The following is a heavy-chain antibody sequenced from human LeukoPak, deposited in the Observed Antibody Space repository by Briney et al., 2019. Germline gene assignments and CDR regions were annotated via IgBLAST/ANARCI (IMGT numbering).Heavy chain of an antibody. CDR2: ISGSGGST. CDR3: ARETRYYYDSSDGFDY. V-gene: IGHV3-23*01. Sequence: PGGSLRLSCAASGFTFSSYAMSWVRQAPGKGLEWVSAISGSGGSTYYADSVKGRFTISRDNSKNTLYLQMNSLRAEDTAVYYCARETRYYYDSSDGFDYWGQGTLVTVSS. J-gene: IGHJ4*02. CDR1: GFTFSSYA. D-gene: IGHD3-22*01.